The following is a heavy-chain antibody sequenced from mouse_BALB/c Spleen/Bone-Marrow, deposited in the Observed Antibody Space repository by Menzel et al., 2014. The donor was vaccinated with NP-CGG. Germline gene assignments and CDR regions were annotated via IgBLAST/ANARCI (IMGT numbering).Heavy chain of an antibody. D-gene: IGHD1-1*01. V-gene: IGHV1-54*01. Sequence: QVQLKQSGAELVRPGTSVKVSCKASGYAFSNYLIEWVKQRPGQGLEWIGVINPGSGDINYNKKFKGKAALTADKSSSTAYMQLSSLTSDDSAVYFCARFIATAYAMDYWGQGTSVTVSS. CDR2: INPGSGDI. J-gene: IGHJ4*01. CDR3: ARFIATAYAMDY. CDR1: GYAFSNYL.